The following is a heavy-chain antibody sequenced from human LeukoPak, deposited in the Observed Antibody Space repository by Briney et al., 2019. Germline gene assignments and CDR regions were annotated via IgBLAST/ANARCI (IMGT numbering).Heavy chain of an antibody. V-gene: IGHV3-11*01. CDR1: GFTFSDYY. CDR3: ARARDIVASNIYNAFDI. CDR2: ISSSGSTI. D-gene: IGHD5-12*01. J-gene: IGHJ3*02. Sequence: GGSLRLSCAASGFTFSDYYMSWIRQAPGKGLEWVSYISSSGSTIYYADSVKGRFTISRDNAKNSLYLQMNSLRAEDTAVYYCARARDIVASNIYNAFDIWGQGTMVTVSS.